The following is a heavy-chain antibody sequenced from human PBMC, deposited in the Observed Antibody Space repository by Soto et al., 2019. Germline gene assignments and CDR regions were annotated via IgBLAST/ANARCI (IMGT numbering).Heavy chain of an antibody. J-gene: IGHJ4*02. CDR1: GFTFSSYA. V-gene: IGHV3-30-3*01. CDR2: ISYDGSNK. Sequence: HPGGSLRLSCAASGFTFSSYAMHWVRQAPGKGLEWVAVISYDGSNKYYADSVKGRFTISRDNSKNTLYLQMNSLRAEDTAVYYCAREGPEIHYFTMIVGGTARGYFDYWGQGTLVTSPQ. D-gene: IGHD3-22*01. CDR3: AREGPEIHYFTMIVGGTARGYFDY.